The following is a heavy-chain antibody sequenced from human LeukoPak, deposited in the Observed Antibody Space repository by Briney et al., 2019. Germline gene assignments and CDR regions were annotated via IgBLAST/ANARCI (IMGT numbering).Heavy chain of an antibody. CDR1: GYTFTSYG. V-gene: IGHV1-18*01. D-gene: IGHD3-22*01. CDR3: ARGGVGYYDSSGVDY. J-gene: IGHJ4*02. Sequence: ASVKVSCKASGYTFTSYGISWVRQAPGQGLEWMGWISAYNGNTNYAQKFQGRVTITRNTSISTAYMELSSLRSEDTAVYYCARGGVGYYDSSGVDYWGQGTLVTVSS. CDR2: ISAYNGNT.